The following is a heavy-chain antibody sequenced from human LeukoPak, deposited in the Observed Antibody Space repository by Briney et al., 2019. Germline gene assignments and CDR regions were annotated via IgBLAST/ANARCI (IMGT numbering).Heavy chain of an antibody. V-gene: IGHV7-4-1*02. CDR1: GYTFTSYA. CDR2: INTNTGNP. J-gene: IGHJ3*02. Sequence: GASVKVSCKASGYTFTSYAMNWVRQAPGQGLEWMGWINTNTGNPTYAQGFTGRFVFSLDTSVSTAYLQISSLKAEDTAVYYCARDWRIQLWEWRINDAFDIWGQGTMVTVSS. CDR3: ARDWRIQLWEWRINDAFDI. D-gene: IGHD5-18*01.